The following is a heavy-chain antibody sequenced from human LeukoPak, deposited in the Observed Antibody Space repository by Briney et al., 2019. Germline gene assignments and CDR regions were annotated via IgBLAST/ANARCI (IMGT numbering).Heavy chain of an antibody. V-gene: IGHV3-30*02. CDR2: IRYDGSKK. Sequence: GGSLRLSCTASGFAFRSHAMHWVRQAPGKGLEWVAFIRYDGSKKFYADSVKGRFTISRDNSKNTLYLQMYSLRAEDTAVYYCAKIRYGDYVLDYYYYMDVWGKGTTVTVSS. D-gene: IGHD4-17*01. CDR1: GFAFRSHA. J-gene: IGHJ6*03. CDR3: AKIRYGDYVLDYYYYMDV.